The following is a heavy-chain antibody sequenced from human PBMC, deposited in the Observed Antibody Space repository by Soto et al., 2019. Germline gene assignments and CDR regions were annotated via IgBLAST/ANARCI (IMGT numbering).Heavy chain of an antibody. Sequence: GSSLRLSCESSDIRFSSFGIHGGRQSPGKGLGGVAVMSNEGSKKFYADSLKGRFIISRDNSKNTLYLQVYSLRIEDTAVYYFAKDRLRAGGLVPIPLDAFDLWGRGTMVTVSS. CDR3: AKDRLRAGGLVPIPLDAFDL. CDR1: DIRFSSFG. V-gene: IGHV3-30*18. J-gene: IGHJ3*01. D-gene: IGHD6-19*01. CDR2: MSNEGSKK.